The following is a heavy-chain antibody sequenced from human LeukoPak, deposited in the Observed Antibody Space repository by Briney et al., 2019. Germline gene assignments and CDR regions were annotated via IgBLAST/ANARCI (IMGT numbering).Heavy chain of an antibody. CDR3: ARDWEY. CDR1: GFTFSDYW. Sequence: GGSLRLSCAASGFTFSDYWMSWVRQAPGKGLEWVANIKQDGSEKYYVDSVKGRFTVSRDNAKNSLYLQMNSLRAEDTAVYYCARDWEYWGQGTLVTVSS. CDR2: IKQDGSEK. D-gene: IGHD1-26*01. V-gene: IGHV3-7*01. J-gene: IGHJ4*02.